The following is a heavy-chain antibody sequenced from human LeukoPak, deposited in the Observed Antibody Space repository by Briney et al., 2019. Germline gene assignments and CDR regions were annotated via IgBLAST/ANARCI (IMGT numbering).Heavy chain of an antibody. CDR2: IIPIFGTA. Sequence: SVRVSCKASGGTFSSYAISWVRQAPGQGLEWMGGIIPIFGTANYAQKFQGRVTITADESTSTAYMELSSLRSEDTAVYYCARKATVTGQYYFDYWGQGTLVSVSS. J-gene: IGHJ4*02. V-gene: IGHV1-69*13. CDR3: ARKATVTGQYYFDY. CDR1: GGTFSSYA. D-gene: IGHD4-17*01.